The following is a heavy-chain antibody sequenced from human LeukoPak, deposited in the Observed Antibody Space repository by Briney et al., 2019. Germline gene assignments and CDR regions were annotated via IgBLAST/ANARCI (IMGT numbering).Heavy chain of an antibody. J-gene: IGHJ6*02. CDR2: INHSGST. CDR1: GGSISSSSYY. D-gene: IGHD6-13*01. Sequence: SETLSLTCTVSGGSISSSSYYWGWIRQPPGKGLEWIGEINHSGSTNYNPSLKSRVTISVDTSKNQFSLKLSSVTAADTAVYYCARHDSSSWYKGGMDVWGQGTTVTVSS. CDR3: ARHDSSSWYKGGMDV. V-gene: IGHV4-39*01.